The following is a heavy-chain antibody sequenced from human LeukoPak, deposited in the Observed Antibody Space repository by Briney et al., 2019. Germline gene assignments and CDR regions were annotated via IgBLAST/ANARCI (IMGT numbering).Heavy chain of an antibody. V-gene: IGHV3-73*01. CDR3: TRTSGWEGY. J-gene: IGHJ4*02. CDR1: GFTFSGSA. D-gene: IGHD6-19*01. CDR2: IRSKANSYAT. Sequence: GGSLSLSCAAAGFTFSGSAVHWVRQAPGKGLEWVGRIRSKANSYATAYAASVKGRFTISRDDSKNTAYLQMNSLKTEDTAVYYCTRTSGWEGYWGQGTLVTVSS.